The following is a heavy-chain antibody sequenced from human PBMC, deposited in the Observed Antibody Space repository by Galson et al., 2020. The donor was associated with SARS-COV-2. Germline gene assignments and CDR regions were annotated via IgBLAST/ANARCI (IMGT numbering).Heavy chain of an antibody. CDR2: IYYSGST. J-gene: IGHJ6*02. Sequence: SQTLSLTCPASGGSISSYYWSWIRQPPGKGLEWIGYIYYSGSTNYNPSLKSRVTISVDTSKNQFSLKLSSVTAADTAVYYCARDLGSPPYYYYGMDVCGQGTTVTVSS. V-gene: IGHV4-59*01. CDR1: GGSISSYY. CDR3: ARDLGSPPYYYYGMDV. D-gene: IGHD2-15*01.